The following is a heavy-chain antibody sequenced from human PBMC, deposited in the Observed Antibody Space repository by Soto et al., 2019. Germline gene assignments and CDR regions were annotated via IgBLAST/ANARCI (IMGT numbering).Heavy chain of an antibody. J-gene: IGHJ4*02. CDR3: AFRSQWNIVATIRAY. V-gene: IGHV3-23*01. D-gene: IGHD5-12*01. CDR2: ISGSGGST. CDR1: GFTFSSYA. Sequence: GGSLRLSCAASGFTFSSYAMSWVRQAPGKGLEWVSAISGSGGSTYYADSVKGRFTISRDNSKNTLYLQMNSLRAEDTAVYYCAFRSQWNIVATIRAYSGQGTLDTVSS.